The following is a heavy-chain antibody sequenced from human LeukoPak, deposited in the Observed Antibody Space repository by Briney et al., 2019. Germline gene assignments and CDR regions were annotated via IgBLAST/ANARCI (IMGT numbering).Heavy chain of an antibody. CDR2: INPIGGNT. J-gene: IGHJ4*02. CDR1: GYIFTSYY. Sequence: PXASVKVSCKASGYIFTSYYMHWVRQAPGQGLEWMGIINPIGGNTNYAQKFQGRVTMTRDTSTRTVYMELSSLRLEDTAVYYCARDWAAAGQVDSWGQGTLVTVSS. CDR3: ARDWAAAGQVDS. D-gene: IGHD6-13*01. V-gene: IGHV1-46*01.